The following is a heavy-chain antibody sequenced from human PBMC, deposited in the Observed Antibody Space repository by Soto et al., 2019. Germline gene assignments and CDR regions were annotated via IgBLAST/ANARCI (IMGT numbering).Heavy chain of an antibody. V-gene: IGHV1-3*01. D-gene: IGHD6-19*01. CDR3: AKSKDGWVPAF. J-gene: IGHJ4*02. CDR2: INVGTDKT. CDR1: GYTFSSSA. Sequence: GASVKVSCKASGYTFSSSAMHWVRQAPGQSLEWMGWINVGTDKTEYSRRLQGRVTITKDTSASTADMELSGLTSEDTAVYYCAKSKDGWVPAFWGPGTLVTVSS.